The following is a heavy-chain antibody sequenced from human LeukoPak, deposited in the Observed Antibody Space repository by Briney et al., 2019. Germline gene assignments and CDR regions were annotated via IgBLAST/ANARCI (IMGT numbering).Heavy chain of an antibody. J-gene: IGHJ4*02. V-gene: IGHV3-74*01. D-gene: IGHD4-17*01. CDR2: INSDGSRT. Sequence: GGSLRLSCAASGFTFSSHWMHWVRQGPGKGLVWVSRINSDGSRTIYADSVKGRFTISRDNAKTSLFLQMNSLRAEDTAVYYCAREVYGDNYFDYWGRGTLVTVAS. CDR3: AREVYGDNYFDY. CDR1: GFTFSSHW.